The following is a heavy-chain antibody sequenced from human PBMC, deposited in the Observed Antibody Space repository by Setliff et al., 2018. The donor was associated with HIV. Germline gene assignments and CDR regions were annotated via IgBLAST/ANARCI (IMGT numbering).Heavy chain of an antibody. Sequence: PSETLSLTCTISGGSFGVYRWSWIRQSAGRGLEWIGRIDSSGTTHYKPSLKGRVAISVDTSRNNFSMRVTSLTAADTAFYFCARDRHSSGLGSYGPWGPGILVTVSS. CDR3: ARDRHSSGLGSYGP. CDR1: GGSFGVYR. CDR2: IDSSGTT. V-gene: IGHV4-4*07. D-gene: IGHD3-10*01. J-gene: IGHJ5*02.